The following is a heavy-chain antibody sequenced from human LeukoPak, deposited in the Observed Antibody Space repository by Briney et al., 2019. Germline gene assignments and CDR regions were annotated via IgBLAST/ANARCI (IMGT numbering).Heavy chain of an antibody. CDR3: ARDHIEYYDSPDDAFDI. CDR2: ISYDGSNK. J-gene: IGHJ3*02. D-gene: IGHD3-3*01. Sequence: GGSLRLSCAASGFTLSSYAMHWVRQAPGKGLEWVAVISYDGSNKYYADSVKGRFTISRDNSKSTLYLQMNSLRAEDTAVYYCARDHIEYYDSPDDAFDIWGQGTMVTVSS. V-gene: IGHV3-30*04. CDR1: GFTLSSYA.